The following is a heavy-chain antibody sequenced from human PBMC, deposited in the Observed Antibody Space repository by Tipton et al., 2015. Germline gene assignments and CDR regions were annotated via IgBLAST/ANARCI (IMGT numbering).Heavy chain of an antibody. Sequence: SLRLSCAASGFTFSTYAMTWVRQAPGKGLEWVSTITASGGGTYYADSVQGWFTISRDNSKSTLYLHMHSLRDEDTAVYYCAKGMGIRDCFDYWGQGTLVTASS. CDR3: AKGMGIRDCFDY. J-gene: IGHJ4*02. CDR2: ITASGGGT. CDR1: GFTFSTYA. V-gene: IGHV3-23*01. D-gene: IGHD2-21*01.